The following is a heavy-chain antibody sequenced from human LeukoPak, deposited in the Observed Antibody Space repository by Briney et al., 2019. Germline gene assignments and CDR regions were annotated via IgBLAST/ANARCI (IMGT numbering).Heavy chain of an antibody. J-gene: IGHJ5*02. CDR3: ARFLPQKWELPGKWLDP. V-gene: IGHV1-46*01. D-gene: IGHD1-26*01. CDR2: INPSGGST. Sequence: GASVKVSCKASGYTFTSYYMHWVRQAPGQGLEWMGIINPSGGSTSYAQKFQGRVTMTRDMSTSTVYMELSSLRSEDTAVYYCARFLPQKWELPGKWLDPWGQGTLVTVSS. CDR1: GYTFTSYY.